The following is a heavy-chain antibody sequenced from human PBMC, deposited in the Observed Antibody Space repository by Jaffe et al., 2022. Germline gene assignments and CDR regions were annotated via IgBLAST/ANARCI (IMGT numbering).Heavy chain of an antibody. Sequence: QVQLQESGPGLVKPSETLSLTCAVSGYSISSGYYWGWIRQPPGKGLEWIGSIYHSGSTYYNPSLKSRVTISVDTSKNQFSLKLSSVTAADTAVYYCARPTGVAGTGEGIDYWGQGTLVTVSS. V-gene: IGHV4-38-2*01. CDR2: IYHSGST. J-gene: IGHJ4*02. CDR1: GYSISSGYY. CDR3: ARPTGVAGTGEGIDY. D-gene: IGHD6-19*01.